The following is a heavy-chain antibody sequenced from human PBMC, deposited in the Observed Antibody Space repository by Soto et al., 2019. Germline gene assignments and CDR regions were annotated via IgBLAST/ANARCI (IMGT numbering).Heavy chain of an antibody. CDR2: INSDGSRT. V-gene: IGHV3-74*01. Sequence: GSLSLSCAASGFTFTDYWTHWVRQAPGKGLVWVSRINSDGSRTSYADSVTGRFTISRDNAKNTLYLQMNSLRVEDTALYYCARETYRGFYFDYWGQGTLVTVSS. CDR3: ARETYRGFYFDY. J-gene: IGHJ4*02. CDR1: GFTFTDYW. D-gene: IGHD4-4*01.